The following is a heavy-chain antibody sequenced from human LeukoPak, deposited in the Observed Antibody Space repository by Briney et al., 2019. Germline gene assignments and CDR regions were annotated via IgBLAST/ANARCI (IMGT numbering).Heavy chain of an antibody. V-gene: IGHV4-30-2*05. CDR3: ARASGYYLVDY. D-gene: IGHD3-3*01. CDR1: GGSISSGGYS. Sequence: PSQTLSLTCAVSGGSISSGGYSWSWIRQPPGKGLEWIGYIYHSGSTYYNPSLKSRVTISVDTSKNQFSLKLSSVTAADTAVYYCARASGYYLVDYWGQGTLVTVSS. CDR2: IYHSGST. J-gene: IGHJ4*02.